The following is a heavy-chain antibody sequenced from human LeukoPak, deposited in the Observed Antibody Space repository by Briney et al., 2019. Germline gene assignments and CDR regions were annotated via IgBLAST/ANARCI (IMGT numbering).Heavy chain of an antibody. Sequence: PSETLSLTCTVSGGSISSHYWSWIRQPSGKGLEWIGYIYYSGSTNYNPSLKSRVTISVDTSKSQFSLKLSSVTAADTAVYYCARQPRIAAAGSWYMDVWGKGTTVTVSS. CDR2: IYYSGST. V-gene: IGHV4-59*11. J-gene: IGHJ6*03. CDR1: GGSISSHY. CDR3: ARQPRIAAAGSWYMDV. D-gene: IGHD6-13*01.